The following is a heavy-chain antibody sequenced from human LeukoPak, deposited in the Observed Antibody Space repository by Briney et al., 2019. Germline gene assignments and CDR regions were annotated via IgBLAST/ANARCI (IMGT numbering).Heavy chain of an antibody. CDR1: GFTFSSYA. V-gene: IGHV3-30-3*01. CDR2: ISYDGSNK. CDR3: ARGGSSQRKAYYYYGMDV. D-gene: IGHD6-6*01. Sequence: GGSLRLSCAASGFTFSSYAMHWVRQAPGKGLEWVAVISYDGSNKYYADSVKGRFTISRDNSKNTLYPQMNSLRAEDTAVYYCARGGSSQRKAYYYYGMDVWGQGTTVTVSS. J-gene: IGHJ6*02.